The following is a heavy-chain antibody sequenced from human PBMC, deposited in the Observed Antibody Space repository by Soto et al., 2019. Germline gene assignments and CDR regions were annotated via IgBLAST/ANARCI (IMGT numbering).Heavy chain of an antibody. CDR2: ISWNSGNI. D-gene: IGHD3-10*01. CDR1: GFFFEDYA. Sequence: EVQLVESGGGLVQPGRSLRLSCAASGFFFEDYAMHWVRQAPGKGLEGVSGISWNSGNIGYADSAKGRFTISRDNAKNSLYLQMNSLRTEHPAFYFCAKDMRSSQGGSYAAELWGQGTLVTVSS. V-gene: IGHV3-9*01. J-gene: IGHJ4*02. CDR3: AKDMRSSQGGSYAAEL.